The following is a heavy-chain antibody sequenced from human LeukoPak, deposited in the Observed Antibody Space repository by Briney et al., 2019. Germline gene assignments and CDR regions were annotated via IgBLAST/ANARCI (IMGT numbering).Heavy chain of an antibody. CDR1: GYTFTGYY. D-gene: IGHD3-9*01. CDR2: INPNSGGT. CDR3: ARDPEGSLRYFDWLPRSYYMDV. J-gene: IGHJ6*03. Sequence: ASVKVSCKASGYTFTGYYMHWVRQAPGQGLEWMGWINPNSGGTNYAQKFQGRVTMTRDTSISTAYMELSRLRSDDTAVYYCARDPEGSLRYFDWLPRSYYMDVWGKGTTVTVSS. V-gene: IGHV1-2*02.